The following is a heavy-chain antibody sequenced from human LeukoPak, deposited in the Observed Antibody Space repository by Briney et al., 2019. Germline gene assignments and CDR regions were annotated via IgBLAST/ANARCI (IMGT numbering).Heavy chain of an antibody. Sequence: PGGSLRLSCAASGFTFSSYAMHWVRQAPGKGLEWVAVISYDGSNKYYADSVKGRFTISRDNSKNTLYLQMNSLRAEDTAVYYCAKSSYSYGALLFGYWGQGTLVTVSS. J-gene: IGHJ4*02. V-gene: IGHV3-30-3*01. CDR3: AKSSYSYGALLFGY. CDR1: GFTFSSYA. D-gene: IGHD5-18*01. CDR2: ISYDGSNK.